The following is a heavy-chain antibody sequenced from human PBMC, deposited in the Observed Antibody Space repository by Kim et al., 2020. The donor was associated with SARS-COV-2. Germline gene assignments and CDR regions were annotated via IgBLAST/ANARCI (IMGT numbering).Heavy chain of an antibody. CDR3: ARDYQGPKQQLVLYDYHGLDV. CDR1: GFTLWIYT. CDR2: ISSSSSYI. V-gene: IGHV3-21*06. D-gene: IGHD6-13*01. J-gene: IGHJ6*02. Sequence: GGSLRLSCAASGFTLWIYTMNWVRQAPGKGLEWVSSISSSSSYIYYADSVKGRFTISRDNAKNSLYLQMNSLGAEDTAVYYCARDYQGPKQQLVLYDYHGLDVWGQGTTVTVSS.